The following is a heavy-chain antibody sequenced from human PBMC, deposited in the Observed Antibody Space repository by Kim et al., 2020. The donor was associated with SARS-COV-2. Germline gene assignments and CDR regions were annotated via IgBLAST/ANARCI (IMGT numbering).Heavy chain of an antibody. D-gene: IGHD2-21*02. Sequence: GRFTISRDNSKNTRYLQMNSLRAEDTAVYYCAKDYGPGGGDWYYYYGMDVWGQGTTVTVSS. V-gene: IGHV3-30*02. J-gene: IGHJ6*02. CDR3: AKDYGPGGGDWYYYYGMDV.